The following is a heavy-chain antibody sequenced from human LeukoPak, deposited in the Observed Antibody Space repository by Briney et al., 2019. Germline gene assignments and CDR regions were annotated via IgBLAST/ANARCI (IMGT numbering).Heavy chain of an antibody. V-gene: IGHV4-59*01. J-gene: IGHJ4*02. Sequence: SETLSLTCTVSGGSISSYYWSWIRQPPGKGLEWIGYIYYSGSTNYNPSLKSRVTISVDTSKNQFSLKLSSVTAADTAVYYCARNPEYSGFDYWGQGTLVTVSS. CDR1: GGSISSYY. CDR3: ARNPEYSGFDY. CDR2: IYYSGST. D-gene: IGHD5-12*01.